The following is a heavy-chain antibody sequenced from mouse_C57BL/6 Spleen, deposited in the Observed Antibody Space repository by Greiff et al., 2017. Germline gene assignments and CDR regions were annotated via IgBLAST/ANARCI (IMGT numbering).Heavy chain of an antibody. CDR1: GYTFTSYW. Sequence: QVQLQQSGAELVKPGASVKMSCKASGYTFTSYWITWVKQRPGQGLEWIGDIYPGSGSTNYNEKFKSKATLTVDTSSSTAYMQLSSLTSEDSAVYYCARDYYYGYSYWYFDVWGTGTTVTVSS. D-gene: IGHD1-1*01. CDR2: IYPGSGST. V-gene: IGHV1-55*01. CDR3: ARDYYYGYSYWYFDV. J-gene: IGHJ1*03.